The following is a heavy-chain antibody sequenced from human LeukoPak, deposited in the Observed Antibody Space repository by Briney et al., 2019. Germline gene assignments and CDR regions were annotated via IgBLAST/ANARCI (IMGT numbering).Heavy chain of an antibody. CDR2: IWYDGSNK. J-gene: IGHJ6*02. CDR3: ARRYYYGSGAYGMDV. CDR1: GFTFSSYG. Sequence: PGGSLRLSCAASGFTFSSYGMHWVRQAPGKGLEWVAVIWYDGSNKYYADSVKGRFNISRENSKNPLYLQMNRLKADDWAVYYCARRYYYGSGAYGMDVWGQGATVTVSS. D-gene: IGHD3-10*01. V-gene: IGHV3-33*01.